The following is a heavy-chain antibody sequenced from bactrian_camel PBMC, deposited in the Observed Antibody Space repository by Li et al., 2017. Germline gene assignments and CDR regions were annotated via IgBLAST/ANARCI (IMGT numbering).Heavy chain of an antibody. CDR1: GYGNSYKC. D-gene: IGHD6*01. J-gene: IGHJ4*01. CDR2: IYTGRGSP. Sequence: HVQLVESGGGSVQAGESLRLSCAASGYGNSYKCMAWFRQAPGKEREAVAYIYTGRGSPAYTDSARDRFTISRDSAKNTVYLQMNNLQPDDTATYYCAGGRGSRGEHCYSLNYWGQGTQVTVSS. V-gene: IGHV3S54*01. CDR3: AGGRGSRGEHCYSLNY.